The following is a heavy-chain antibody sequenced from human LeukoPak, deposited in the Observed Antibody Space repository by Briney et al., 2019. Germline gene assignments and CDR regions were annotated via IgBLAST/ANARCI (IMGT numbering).Heavy chain of an antibody. J-gene: IGHJ4*02. V-gene: IGHV1-46*01. CDR3: ARDRWYYDSSGYRLMYYFDY. Sequence: ASVKVSCKASGYTFTSYYMHWVRQAPGQGLEWMGIINPSGGSTSYAQKFQGRVTMTRDTSTSTVYMELSSLRSEDTAVYYCARDRWYYDSSGYRLMYYFDYWGQGTLVTVSS. D-gene: IGHD3-22*01. CDR2: INPSGGST. CDR1: GYTFTSYY.